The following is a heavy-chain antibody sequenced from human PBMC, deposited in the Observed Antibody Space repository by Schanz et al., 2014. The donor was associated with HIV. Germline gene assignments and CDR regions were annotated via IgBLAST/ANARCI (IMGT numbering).Heavy chain of an antibody. CDR1: GYTFNDYY. J-gene: IGHJ3*02. CDR2: INGDDGAT. D-gene: IGHD3-10*01. V-gene: IGHV1-2*02. Sequence: QVQLMQSGAELKKPGASVRVSCKTSGYTFNDYYIHWVRQAPGEGLEWMGWINGDDGATRYSQKFRGRVTMTRDTSISTAYMELSRLTSDDTAVYYCAREKMGWTTLRGSSFDIWGQGTVVTVSS. CDR3: AREKMGWTTLRGSSFDI.